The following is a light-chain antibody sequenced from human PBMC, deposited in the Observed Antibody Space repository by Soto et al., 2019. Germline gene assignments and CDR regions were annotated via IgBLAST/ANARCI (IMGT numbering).Light chain of an antibody. CDR3: QQRGNRPPWT. V-gene: IGKV3-11*01. J-gene: IGKJ1*01. CDR1: QSVGKY. CDR2: DAS. Sequence: EIVMTPSPATLSLSPGERAPLSCRASQSVGKYLVWYQQKPGQAPRLLIYDASNRATGIPARFSGSGSGTDFTLTISSLEPEDFAVYYCQQRGNRPPWTSGRGAKVDIK.